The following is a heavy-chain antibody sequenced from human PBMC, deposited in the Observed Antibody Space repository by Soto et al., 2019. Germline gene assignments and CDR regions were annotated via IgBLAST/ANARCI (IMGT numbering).Heavy chain of an antibody. V-gene: IGHV1-18*01. D-gene: IGHD5-18*01. J-gene: IGHJ4*02. CDR1: GYTFTSYG. Sequence: ASVKVSCKASGYTFTSYGISWVRQAPGQVLEWLGWISAYNGNTNYAQKLQGRVTMTTDTSTRTPYMELRSLRSDDTAVYYCARVRSRIQLWLAEYWGQGTIVTVPS. CDR3: ARVRSRIQLWLAEY. CDR2: ISAYNGNT.